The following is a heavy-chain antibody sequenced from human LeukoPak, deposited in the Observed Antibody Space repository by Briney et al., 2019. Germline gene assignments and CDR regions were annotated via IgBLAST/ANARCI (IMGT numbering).Heavy chain of an antibody. Sequence: PGGSLRLSCAASGFTFSSYGMYWVRQAPGKGLEWVAFIRYDGSNKYYADSVKGRFTVSRDNSKNTLYLQMKSLRAEDTAVYYCAREWKFDIWGQGTMVTVSS. CDR2: IRYDGSNK. J-gene: IGHJ3*02. CDR1: GFTFSSYG. V-gene: IGHV3-30*02. D-gene: IGHD1-1*01. CDR3: AREWKFDI.